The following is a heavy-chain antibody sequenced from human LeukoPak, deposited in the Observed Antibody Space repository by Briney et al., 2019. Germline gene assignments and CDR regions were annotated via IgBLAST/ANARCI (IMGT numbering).Heavy chain of an antibody. J-gene: IGHJ5*02. Sequence: ASVKVSCKASGYTFTGYYMHWVRQAPGQGLEWMGRINPNSGGTNYAQKFQGRVTMTRDTSVSTAYIELSRLRSDDTAVYYCAREQDIVVVPAGFDPCGQGTLVTVSS. CDR1: GYTFTGYY. CDR2: INPNSGGT. CDR3: AREQDIVVVPAGFDP. D-gene: IGHD2-2*01. V-gene: IGHV1-2*06.